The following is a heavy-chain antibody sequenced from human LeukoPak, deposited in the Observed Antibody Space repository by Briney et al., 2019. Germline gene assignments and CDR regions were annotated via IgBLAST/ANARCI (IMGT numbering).Heavy chain of an antibody. J-gene: IGHJ4*02. CDR1: GGSISSYY. CDR2: IYYTGST. D-gene: IGHD1-26*01. CDR3: ARVRGDSGIVGATTADY. Sequence: SETLSLTCTVSGGSISSYYWSWIRQPPGKGLEWIGYIYYTGSTDYNPSLKSRVAISVDTSKNQFSLKLSSVTAADTAVYYCARVRGDSGIVGATTADYWGQGTLVTVSS. V-gene: IGHV4-59*01.